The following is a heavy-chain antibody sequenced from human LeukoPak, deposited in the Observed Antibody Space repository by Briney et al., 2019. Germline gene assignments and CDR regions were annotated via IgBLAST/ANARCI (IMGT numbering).Heavy chain of an antibody. Sequence: PGGSLRLSCAVSGFTFSSYAMSWVRQAPGKGLEWVSAISGSGGSTYYADSVKGRFTISRDNSKNTLYLQMNSLRAEDTAVYYCASTSTIFGVVIATKFDYWGQGTLVTVSS. V-gene: IGHV3-23*01. CDR1: GFTFSSYA. CDR2: ISGSGGST. D-gene: IGHD3-3*01. CDR3: ASTSTIFGVVIATKFDY. J-gene: IGHJ4*02.